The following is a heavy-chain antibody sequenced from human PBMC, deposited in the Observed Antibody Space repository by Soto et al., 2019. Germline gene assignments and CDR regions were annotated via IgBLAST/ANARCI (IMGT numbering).Heavy chain of an antibody. J-gene: IGHJ5*02. CDR2: ISAYNGNT. V-gene: IGHV1-18*01. D-gene: IGHD3-10*01. Sequence: GASVKVSWKACGYTFTSYGSSWVRQAPGQGLEWMGWISAYNGNTNYAQKLQGRVTMTTDTSTSTAYMELRSLRSDDTAVYYCARAAGGSGSYYKYNWFDPWGQGTLVTVSS. CDR3: ARAAGGSGSYYKYNWFDP. CDR1: GYTFTSYG.